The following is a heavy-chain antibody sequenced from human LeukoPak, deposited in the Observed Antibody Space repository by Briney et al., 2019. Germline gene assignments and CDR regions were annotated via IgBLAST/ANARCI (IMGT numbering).Heavy chain of an antibody. V-gene: IGHV3-30*02. CDR3: AKDSGHDGYAFDI. Sequence: GGSLRLSCAASGFTFSRNNMHWVRQAPGKGLEWVAFIQYDGKNEYYADSVKGRFTISKDNSKITLYLQMNSLKAEDTAVYYCAKDSGHDGYAFDIWGPGTMVTVSS. J-gene: IGHJ3*02. D-gene: IGHD5-24*01. CDR1: GFTFSRNN. CDR2: IQYDGKNE.